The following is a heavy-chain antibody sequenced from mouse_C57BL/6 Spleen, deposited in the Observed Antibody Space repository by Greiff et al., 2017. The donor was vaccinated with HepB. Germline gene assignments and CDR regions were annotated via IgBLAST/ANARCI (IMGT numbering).Heavy chain of an antibody. Sequence: EVMLVESGGGLVQSGRSLRLSCATSGFTFSDFYMEWVRQAPGKGLEWIAASRNKANDYTTEYSASVKGRFIVSRDTSQSILYLQMNALRAEDTAIYYCARDAAYEGAMDYWGQGTSVTVSS. CDR3: ARDAAYEGAMDY. CDR2: SRNKANDYTT. V-gene: IGHV7-1*01. CDR1: GFTFSDFY. J-gene: IGHJ4*01. D-gene: IGHD1-1*01.